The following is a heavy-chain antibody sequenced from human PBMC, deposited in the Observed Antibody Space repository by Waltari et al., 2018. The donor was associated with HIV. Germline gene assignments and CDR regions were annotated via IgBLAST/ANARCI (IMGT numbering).Heavy chain of an antibody. V-gene: IGHV5-51*01. Sequence: EVQLVQSGAEGKKPAESLKISCKGSGCSFTSYWIGWVLQMPGKGREWMGIISPGDSYTRSSPSFQGKVTISADKSISTAYPQWSSLKASDTAMYYCSRQGSSPPCRAFDIWGQATRGTVSS. CDR3: SRQGSSPPCRAFDI. J-gene: IGHJ3*02. CDR1: GCSFTSYW. D-gene: IGHD1-26*01. CDR2: ISPGDSYT.